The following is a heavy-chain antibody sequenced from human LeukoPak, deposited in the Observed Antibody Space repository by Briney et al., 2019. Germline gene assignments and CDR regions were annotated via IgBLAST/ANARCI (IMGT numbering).Heavy chain of an antibody. V-gene: IGHV3-21*04. J-gene: IGHJ4*02. CDR1: AFTFSNFA. Sequence: GGSLRLSCAASAFTFSNFAMNWVRQAPGQGLEWVSSISSNSDYIYYADSLKGRFTISRDNAKNSLYLQMNSLRAEDTAVYYCAKGGGGNCFDFWGQGTLVTVSS. CDR3: AKGGGGNCFDF. CDR2: ISSNSDYI. D-gene: IGHD2-15*01.